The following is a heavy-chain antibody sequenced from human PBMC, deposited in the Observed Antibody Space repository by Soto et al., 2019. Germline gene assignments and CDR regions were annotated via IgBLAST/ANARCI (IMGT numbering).Heavy chain of an antibody. CDR2: IYPGDSDT. CDR1: GYSFTSYW. CDR3: ARPLQTRYCSGGSCYSAFDY. V-gene: IGHV5-51*01. J-gene: IGHJ4*02. D-gene: IGHD2-15*01. Sequence: GESLKISCKGSGYSFTSYWIGWVRQMPGKGLEWMGIIYPGDSDTRYSPSFQGQVTISADKSISTAYLQWSSLKASDTAMYYCARPLQTRYCSGGSCYSAFDYWGQGALVTVSS.